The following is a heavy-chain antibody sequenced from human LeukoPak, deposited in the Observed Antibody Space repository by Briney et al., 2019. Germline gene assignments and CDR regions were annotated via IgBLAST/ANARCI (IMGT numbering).Heavy chain of an antibody. D-gene: IGHD4-17*01. V-gene: IGHV3-48*04. J-gene: IGHJ4*02. CDR3: ARGPYDYGDYGASKNFDY. CDR2: ISSSSSTI. CDR1: GFTFSSYS. Sequence: GGSLRLSCAASGFTFSSYSMNWVRQAPGKGLEWVSHISSSSSTIYYADSVKGRFTISRDNAKNSLYLQMNSLRAEDTAVYYCARGPYDYGDYGASKNFDYWGQGTLVTVSS.